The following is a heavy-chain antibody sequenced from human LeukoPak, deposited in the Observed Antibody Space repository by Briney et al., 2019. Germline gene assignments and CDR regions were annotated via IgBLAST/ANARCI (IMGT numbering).Heavy chain of an antibody. CDR1: GYTLTELS. J-gene: IGHJ4*02. Sequence: ASVKVSCKVSGYTLTELSMHWVRQAPGQGLEWMGGIIPIFGTANYAQKFQGRVTITADESTSTAYMELSSLRSEDTAVYYCARSPIVVVPAAMDYWGQGTLVTVSS. CDR2: IIPIFGTA. D-gene: IGHD2-2*01. CDR3: ARSPIVVVPAAMDY. V-gene: IGHV1-69*13.